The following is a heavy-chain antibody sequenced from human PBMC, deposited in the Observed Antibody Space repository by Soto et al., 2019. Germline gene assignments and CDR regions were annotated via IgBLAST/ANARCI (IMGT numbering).Heavy chain of an antibody. V-gene: IGHV4-4*07. CDR3: ARDSLGGSRFAYYFDY. CDR1: GGSISSYY. Sequence: SETLSLTCTVSGGSISSYYWSWIRQPAGKGLEWIGRIYTSGSTNYNPSLKSRVTMSVDTSKNQFSLKLSSVTAADTAVYYCARDSLGGSRFAYYFDYWGQGTSVTVSS. J-gene: IGHJ4*02. D-gene: IGHD3-16*01. CDR2: IYTSGST.